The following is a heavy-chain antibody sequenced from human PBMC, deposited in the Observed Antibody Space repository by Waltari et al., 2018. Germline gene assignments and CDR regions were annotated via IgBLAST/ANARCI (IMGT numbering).Heavy chain of an antibody. V-gene: IGHV4-59*01. Sequence: QVQLQESGPGLVKPSETLSLTCPVSGGSIRSYYCSWLRQPPGKGLEWIGYIYYSGSTNYNPSLKSRVTISVDTSKNQFSLKLSSVTAADTAVYYCARAEAAAGTGWFDPWGQGTLVTVSS. D-gene: IGHD6-13*01. J-gene: IGHJ5*02. CDR1: GGSIRSYY. CDR2: IYYSGST. CDR3: ARAEAAAGTGWFDP.